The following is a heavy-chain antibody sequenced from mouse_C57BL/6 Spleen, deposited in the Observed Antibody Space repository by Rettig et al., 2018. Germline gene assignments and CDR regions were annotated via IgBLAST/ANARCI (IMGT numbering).Heavy chain of an antibody. V-gene: IGHV1-42*01. CDR2: INPSTGGT. D-gene: IGHD1-1*01. J-gene: IGHJ1*03. Sequence: EVQLQQSGPALVKPGASVKISCTASGYSFTGYYMNWVKQSPEKSLEWIGEINPSTGGTTYNQKSKAKATLTVDKSSSTAYMQLKSLTSEDSAVYYCARWGYYGTSLYWYLDVWGTGTTVTVSS. CDR3: ARWGYYGTSLYWYLDV. CDR1: GYSFTGYY.